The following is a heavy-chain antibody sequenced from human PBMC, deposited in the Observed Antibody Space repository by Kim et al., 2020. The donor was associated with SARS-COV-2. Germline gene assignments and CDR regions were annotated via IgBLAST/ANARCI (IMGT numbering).Heavy chain of an antibody. CDR2: IYYSGIT. J-gene: IGHJ4*02. Sequence: SETLSLTCTVSGGTVNSACCNWGWFRQPPGKGLEWIGSIYYSGITYYSSAIKSRLTISIDTSKNQFSLKLTSVTATDMAVYYCARQAPWLFPDYWGQGTLVTVSS. CDR3: ARQAPWLFPDY. V-gene: IGHV4-39*01. D-gene: IGHD3-9*01. CDR1: GGTVNSACCN.